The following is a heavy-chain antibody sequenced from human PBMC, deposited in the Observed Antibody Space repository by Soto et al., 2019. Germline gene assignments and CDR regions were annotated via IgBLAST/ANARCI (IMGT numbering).Heavy chain of an antibody. V-gene: IGHV4-31*03. CDR1: GGSISSGGYY. D-gene: IGHD1-26*01. CDR3: ARVPKFSEGRYYYYYYYMDA. J-gene: IGHJ6*03. Sequence: SETLSLTCTVSGGSISSGGYYWSWIRQHPGKGLEWIGYIYYSGSTYYNPSLKSRVTISVDTSKNQFSLKLSSVTAADTAVYYCARVPKFSEGRYYYYYYYMDAWGKGTTVTV. CDR2: IYYSGST.